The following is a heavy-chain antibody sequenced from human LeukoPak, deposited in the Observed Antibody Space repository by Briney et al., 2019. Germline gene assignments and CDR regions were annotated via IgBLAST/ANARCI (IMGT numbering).Heavy chain of an antibody. V-gene: IGHV3-30-3*01. CDR1: GFTFSSYA. CDR3: ARVATFDAFDI. CDR2: ISYDGSNK. D-gene: IGHD5-12*01. Sequence: GRSLRLSCAASGFTFSSYAMHWVRQAPGKGLEWVAVISYDGSNKYYADSVKGRFTISRDNSKNTLYLQMNSLRAEDTAVYYCARVATFDAFDIWGQGTMVTVSS. J-gene: IGHJ3*02.